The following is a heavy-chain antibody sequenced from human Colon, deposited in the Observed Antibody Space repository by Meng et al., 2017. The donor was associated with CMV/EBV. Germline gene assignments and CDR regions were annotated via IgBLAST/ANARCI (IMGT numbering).Heavy chain of an antibody. CDR3: ARELVTIFGVAYPTGWFDP. D-gene: IGHD3-3*01. CDR2: ISGSNDYT. CDR1: GYSFTTYG. V-gene: IGHV1-18*01. J-gene: IGHJ5*02. Sequence: ASVKVSCKASGYSFTTYGIAWVRQAPGQGLEWMGWISGSNDYTNYTQNLQGRVTMTTDTSTNTAYMELRSLRSDDTAVYYCARELVTIFGVAYPTGWFDPWGQGTLVTVSS.